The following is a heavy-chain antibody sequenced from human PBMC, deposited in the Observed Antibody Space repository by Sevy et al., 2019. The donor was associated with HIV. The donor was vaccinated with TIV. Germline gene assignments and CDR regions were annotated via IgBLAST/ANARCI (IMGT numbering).Heavy chain of an antibody. CDR2: IYTSGST. D-gene: IGHD5-12*01. V-gene: IGHV4-4*07. CDR3: ARNPGYSGYEAFDY. CDR1: GGSISSYY. J-gene: IGHJ4*02. Sequence: SETLSLTCTVSGGSISSYYWSWIRQPAGKGLEWIGCIYTSGSTNYNPSLKSRVTMSVDTSKNQFSLKLSSVTAADTAVYYCARNPGYSGYEAFDYWGQGTLVTVSS.